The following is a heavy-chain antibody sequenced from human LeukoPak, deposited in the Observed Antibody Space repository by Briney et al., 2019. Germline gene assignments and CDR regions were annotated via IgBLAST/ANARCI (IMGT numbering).Heavy chain of an antibody. V-gene: IGHV3-48*04. Sequence: GGSLRLSCAASGFMFSAYSMNWVRQAPGKGLEWVSYISSSGSTIYYADSVKGRFTISRDNAKNSLYLQMNSLRAEDTAVYYCARYGVTYYYYGMDVWGQGTTVTVSS. CDR1: GFMFSAYS. J-gene: IGHJ6*02. D-gene: IGHD4-17*01. CDR3: ARYGVTYYYYGMDV. CDR2: ISSSGSTI.